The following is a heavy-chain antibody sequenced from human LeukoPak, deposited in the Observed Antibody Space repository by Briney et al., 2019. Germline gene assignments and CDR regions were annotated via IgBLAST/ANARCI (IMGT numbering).Heavy chain of an antibody. D-gene: IGHD4-11*01. CDR1: GFSVSNNE. CDR2: MCGGSK. J-gene: IGHJ4*02. CDR3: ARETTDFDY. V-gene: IGHV3-38-3*01. Sequence: PGGSLRLSCAASGFSVSNNEMSWVRQAPGEGLEWVSSMCGGSKDYADSRKDRFTISRDNSKNTLYLQMNSLRAEDTAVYYCARETTDFDYWGQGTLVTVSS.